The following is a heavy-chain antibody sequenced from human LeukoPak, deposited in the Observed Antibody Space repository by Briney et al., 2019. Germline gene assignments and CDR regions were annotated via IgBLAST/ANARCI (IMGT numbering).Heavy chain of an antibody. V-gene: IGHV1-2*02. Sequence: ASVKVSCKASGYIFTGYYVHRVRQAPGQGLEWMGWINPNSGDTNYAQQFQGRVTMTRDTSIVTAYMELSRLRSDDTAVYYCARDPYQLLFHYYGMDVWGQGTTVTVSS. CDR2: INPNSGDT. CDR3: ARDPYQLLFHYYGMDV. CDR1: GYIFTGYY. J-gene: IGHJ6*02. D-gene: IGHD2-2*01.